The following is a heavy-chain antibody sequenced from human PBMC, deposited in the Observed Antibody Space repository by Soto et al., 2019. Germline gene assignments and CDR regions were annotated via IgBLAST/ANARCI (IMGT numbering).Heavy chain of an antibody. D-gene: IGHD2-21*02. V-gene: IGHV1-46*04. Sequence: QVHLVQSGADVTKPGASVKVSCKASGYTFTSYYHHWVRQAPGQGLEWMGVINPSGETTHYAQRLQGRVTVTRDTSTSTIYMELSSLISGDTAVYFCARERGGDSWFDPWGQGTLVTVSS. CDR3: ARERGGDSWFDP. CDR1: GYTFTSYY. CDR2: INPSGETT. J-gene: IGHJ5*02.